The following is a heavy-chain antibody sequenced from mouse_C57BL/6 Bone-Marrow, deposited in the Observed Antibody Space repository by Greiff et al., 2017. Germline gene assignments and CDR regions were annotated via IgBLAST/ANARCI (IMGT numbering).Heavy chain of an antibody. CDR1: YFAFMASA. J-gene: IGHJ4*01. Sequence: LKQSGAELVRPGSSVKLSCKDSYFAFMASAMHWVKQRPGHGLEWIGSFTTYSDATEYSANFKGKATLTATTSSSTAYMGLSSLASAVFAVYYCARSLAYFYAMDYWGQGTSVTVSS. CDR3: ARSLAYFYAMDY. D-gene: IGHD2-10*01. V-gene: IGHV1-49*01. CDR2: FTTYSDAT.